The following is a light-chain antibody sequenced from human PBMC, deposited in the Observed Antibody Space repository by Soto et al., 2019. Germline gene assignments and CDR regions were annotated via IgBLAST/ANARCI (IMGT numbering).Light chain of an antibody. CDR2: AAS. CDR3: LQDYTYPLT. Sequence: IQMTQSPSSLTASDGDTVTITCRASEDIAHDLGWYQQKPGKAPKVLIYAASSLESGVPSRFSGSGSGTDFTLTINSLQPEDFATYYCLQDYTYPLTFGGGTKVDVK. CDR1: EDIAHD. J-gene: IGKJ4*01. V-gene: IGKV1-6*02.